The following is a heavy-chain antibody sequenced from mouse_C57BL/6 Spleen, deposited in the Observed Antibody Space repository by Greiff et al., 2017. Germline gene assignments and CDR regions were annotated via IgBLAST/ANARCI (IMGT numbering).Heavy chain of an antibody. J-gene: IGHJ2*01. CDR2: ISYDGSN. CDR3: GSGRRFFDY. CDR1: GYSITSGYY. Sequence: DVQLQESGPGLVKPSQSLSLTCSVTGYSITSGYYWNWIRQSPGNKLEWMGYISYDGSNNYNPSLKNRITITRDTSKNQFFLKLNSVTTEDTATYYCGSGRRFFDYWGQGTTLTVSA. V-gene: IGHV3-6*01.